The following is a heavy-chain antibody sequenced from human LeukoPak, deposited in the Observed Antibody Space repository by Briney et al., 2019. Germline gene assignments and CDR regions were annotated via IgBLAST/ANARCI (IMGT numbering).Heavy chain of an antibody. J-gene: IGHJ4*02. D-gene: IGHD3-3*01. CDR3: ASSLRFLEWTIDY. Sequence: PGGSLRLSCAASGFTFSSYGMHWVRQAPGKGLEWGAVIWYDGSNKYYADSVKGRFTLSRDNSKNTLYRQMNSLRAEDTAVYYCASSLRFLEWTIDYWGQGTLVTVSS. V-gene: IGHV3-33*01. CDR2: IWYDGSNK. CDR1: GFTFSSYG.